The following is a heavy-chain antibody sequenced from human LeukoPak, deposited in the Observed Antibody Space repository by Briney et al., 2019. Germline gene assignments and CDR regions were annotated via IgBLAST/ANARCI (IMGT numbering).Heavy chain of an antibody. Sequence: GGSLRLSCAASGFTFSSFGMHWVRQAPGKGLEWVAVIRYDGNRKYYGDSVKGRFTISRDTSKNTLYLQMNSLRVEDTAVYYCARDSSYCSGGTCYSFDYWGQGTLVTVSS. CDR3: ARDSSYCSGGTCYSFDY. CDR1: GFTFSSFG. CDR2: IRYDGNRK. D-gene: IGHD2-15*01. J-gene: IGHJ4*02. V-gene: IGHV3-33*01.